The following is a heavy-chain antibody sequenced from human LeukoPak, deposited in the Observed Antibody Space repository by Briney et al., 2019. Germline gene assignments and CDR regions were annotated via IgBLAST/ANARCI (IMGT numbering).Heavy chain of an antibody. CDR3: AKSFGPVIAAAGTGAD. CDR2: ISGSGTNT. CDR1: GFTFSSYA. V-gene: IGHV3-23*01. J-gene: IGHJ4*02. Sequence: GGSLRLSCAASGFTFSSYAMTWVRQAPGKGLEWVSVISGSGTNTDYADSVKGRFTISRDNSKNTLYLQMNSLRAEDTAVYYCAKSFGPVIAAAGTGADWGQGTLVTVSS. D-gene: IGHD6-13*01.